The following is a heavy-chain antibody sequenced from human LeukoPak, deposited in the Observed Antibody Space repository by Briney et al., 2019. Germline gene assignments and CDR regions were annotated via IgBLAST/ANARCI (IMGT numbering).Heavy chain of an antibody. CDR1: GYSLSELS. Sequence: ASVKVSCKVSGYSLSELSTHWVRQAPGQGLEWMGGFDPGDDETIYAQKFQGRVTMTEDTSTDTAYLELSSLRSEDTAVYFCATEKDLLLDSWGQGTPVTVSS. V-gene: IGHV1-24*01. J-gene: IGHJ5*01. D-gene: IGHD1-26*01. CDR3: ATEKDLLLDS. CDR2: FDPGDDET.